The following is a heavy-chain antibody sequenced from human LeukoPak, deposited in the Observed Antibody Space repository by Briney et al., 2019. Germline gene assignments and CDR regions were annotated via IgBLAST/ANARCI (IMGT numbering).Heavy chain of an antibody. J-gene: IGHJ5*02. V-gene: IGHV3-33*01. CDR2: IWHDGGKR. CDR1: GFTFSYYG. D-gene: IGHD3-22*01. Sequence: GGSLRLSCAASGFTFSYYGMQWVRQAPGKGLEWVALIWHDGGKRYYADSVKGRFTISRDNSKNTLYLQMTTLRAEDTAVYYCARDADTSEFFSWLDLWGQGTLVTVS. CDR3: ARDADTSEFFSWLDL.